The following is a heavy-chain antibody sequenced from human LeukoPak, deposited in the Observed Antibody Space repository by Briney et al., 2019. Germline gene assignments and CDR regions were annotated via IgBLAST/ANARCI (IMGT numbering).Heavy chain of an antibody. J-gene: IGHJ4*02. D-gene: IGHD5-24*01. CDR3: ARDQVATTRLFDY. CDR1: GYTFTTYY. CDR2: INPSGGST. Sequence: ASVKVSCKASGYTFTTYYMHWVRQAPGHGLEWMGIINPSGGSTSYAQRFQSRVTMTRDMSTSTVYMELSSLRSEDTAVYYCARDQVATTRLFDYWGQGTLVTVSS. V-gene: IGHV1-46*01.